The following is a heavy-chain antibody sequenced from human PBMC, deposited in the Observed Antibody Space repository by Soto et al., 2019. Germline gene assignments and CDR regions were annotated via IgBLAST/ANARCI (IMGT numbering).Heavy chain of an antibody. D-gene: IGHD6-19*01. Sequence: SESLSLTCTVSGGSISSYYWSWIRQPPGKGLEWIGYIYYSGSTNYNPSLKSRVTISVDTSKNQFSLKLSSVTAADTAVYYCAGGWHYYFDYWGQGTLVTVSS. CDR1: GGSISSYY. V-gene: IGHV4-59*01. CDR2: IYYSGST. CDR3: AGGWHYYFDY. J-gene: IGHJ4*02.